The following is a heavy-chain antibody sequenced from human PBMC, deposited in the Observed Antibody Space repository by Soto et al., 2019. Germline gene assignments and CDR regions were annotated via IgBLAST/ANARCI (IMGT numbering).Heavy chain of an antibody. CDR2: ISWDGGST. J-gene: IGHJ6*02. D-gene: IGHD3-22*01. V-gene: IGHV3-43*01. CDR3: AKDIILESSGYDYYYSMDV. Sequence: GGSLRLSCAASGFTFDDYTMHWVRQAPGKGLEWVSLISWDGGSTYYADSVKGRFTISRDNSKNSLYLHMNCLRTEDTALDYCAKDIILESSGYDYYYSMDVWGQGTTGTVSS. CDR1: GFTFDDYT.